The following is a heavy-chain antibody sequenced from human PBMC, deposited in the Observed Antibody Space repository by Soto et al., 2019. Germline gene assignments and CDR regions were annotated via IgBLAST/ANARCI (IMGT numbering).Heavy chain of an antibody. Sequence: EVQLVESGGGLVQPGGSLRLSCAASGFTFSSYSMNWVRQAPGKGLEWVSYISSSSSTIYYADSVKGRFTISRDNAKNSLYLPMNSLRDADTAVYYCARELLGYCSGGRCSRSGVFDYWGQGTLVTVSS. CDR2: ISSSSSTI. CDR3: ARELLGYCSGGRCSRSGVFDY. D-gene: IGHD2-15*01. V-gene: IGHV3-48*02. J-gene: IGHJ4*02. CDR1: GFTFSSYS.